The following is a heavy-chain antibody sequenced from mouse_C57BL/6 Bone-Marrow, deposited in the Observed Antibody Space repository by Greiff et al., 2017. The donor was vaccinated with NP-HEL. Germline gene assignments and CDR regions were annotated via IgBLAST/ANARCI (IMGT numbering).Heavy chain of an antibody. D-gene: IGHD3-1*01. CDR3: ARQDSSGNYFDY. CDR2: IYPGDGDT. Sequence: VKLQESGPELVKPGASVKISCKASGYAFSSSWMNWVKQRPGKGLEWIGRIYPGDGDTNYNGKFKGKATLTADKSSSTAYMQLSSLTSEDSAVYFCARQDSSGNYFDYWGQGTTLTVSS. J-gene: IGHJ2*01. CDR1: GYAFSSSW. V-gene: IGHV1-82*01.